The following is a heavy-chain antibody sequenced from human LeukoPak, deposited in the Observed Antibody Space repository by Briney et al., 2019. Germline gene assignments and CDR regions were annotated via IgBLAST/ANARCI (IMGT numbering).Heavy chain of an antibody. CDR1: GYTFTAYY. J-gene: IGHJ4*02. Sequence: EASVKVSFKASGYTFTAYYLHWVRQAPGQGLEWMGWIDPNSGATNYAQRFQDRVTMTRDTSISTVYMELSRLRSDDTAVYFCARVPPSGNYLFDYWGRGTLVTVSS. CDR3: ARVPPSGNYLFDY. CDR2: IDPNSGAT. D-gene: IGHD1-26*01. V-gene: IGHV1-2*02.